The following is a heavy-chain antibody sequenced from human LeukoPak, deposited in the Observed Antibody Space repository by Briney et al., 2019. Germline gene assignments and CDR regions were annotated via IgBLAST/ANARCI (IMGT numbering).Heavy chain of an antibody. V-gene: IGHV4-59*01. D-gene: IGHD1/OR15-1a*01. Sequence: SETLSLTCTVSGGSISSSCWTWVRQPPGKGLGWIGYIYCSGSTSYNPSLKSRVTISVDTSKNQFSLKLSSVTAADTAVYYCAREGMGIEAGTVDYWGQGTLVTVSS. CDR3: AREGMGIEAGTVDY. J-gene: IGHJ4*02. CDR2: IYCSGST. CDR1: GGSISSSC.